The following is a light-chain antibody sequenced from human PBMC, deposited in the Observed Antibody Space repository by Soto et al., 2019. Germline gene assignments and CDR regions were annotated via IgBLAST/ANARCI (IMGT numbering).Light chain of an antibody. J-gene: IGKJ1*01. Sequence: EIVMTQSPDTLSLSPGKRATLSCTASQSISSSYLAWYQQRPGQAPRLLIYGASSRATGIPDRFSGSGSGTEFTLTISRLEPEDFAVYYCQQYGSSSWTFGQGTKVDIK. V-gene: IGKV3-20*01. CDR1: QSISSSY. CDR3: QQYGSSSWT. CDR2: GAS.